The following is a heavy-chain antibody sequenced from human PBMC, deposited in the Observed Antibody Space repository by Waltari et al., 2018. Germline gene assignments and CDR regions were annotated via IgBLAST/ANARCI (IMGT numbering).Heavy chain of an antibody. V-gene: IGHV4-61*09. CDR1: GGSISSGSYY. CDR3: ARGGSGWYDGHGMDV. J-gene: IGHJ6*02. D-gene: IGHD6-19*01. CDR2: IYTSGST. Sequence: QVQLQESGPGLVKPSQTLSLTCTVSGGSISSGSYYWSWIRQPAGKGLEWIGYIYTSGSTNYNPSLKSRVTISVDTSKNQFSLKLSSVTAADTAVYYCARGGSGWYDGHGMDVWGQGTTVTVSS.